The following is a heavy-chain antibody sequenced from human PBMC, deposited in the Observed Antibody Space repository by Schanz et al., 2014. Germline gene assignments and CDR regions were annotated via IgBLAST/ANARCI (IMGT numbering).Heavy chain of an antibody. Sequence: EVQLLESGGGLVQPGGSLRLSCAASGFNFNNFAMTWVRQAPGKGLEWVSAISGSGGSTYYADSVKGRFTISRDNSKNTLYLQMNSLRPEDTAVYYCARGGFGEVSYFDYWGQGTLVTVSS. CDR1: GFNFNNFA. D-gene: IGHD3-10*01. J-gene: IGHJ4*02. V-gene: IGHV3-23*01. CDR2: ISGSGGST. CDR3: ARGGFGEVSYFDY.